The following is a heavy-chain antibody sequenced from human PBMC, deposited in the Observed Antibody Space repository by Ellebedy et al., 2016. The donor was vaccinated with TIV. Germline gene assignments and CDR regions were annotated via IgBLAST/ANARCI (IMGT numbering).Heavy chain of an antibody. CDR3: AAGGLVGYCGGDCYMDL. CDR1: GFTFVSST. CDR2: IVAGSDDT. V-gene: IGHV1-58*01. J-gene: IGHJ6*02. Sequence: SVKVSCKAFGFTFVSSTVQWVRQARGQPLEWIGWIVAGSDDTKHAQNFQERVTMTRDVSRETAFMELSSLRPEDTAVYYCAAGGLVGYCGGDCYMDLWGQGTTVTVSS. D-gene: IGHD2-21*02.